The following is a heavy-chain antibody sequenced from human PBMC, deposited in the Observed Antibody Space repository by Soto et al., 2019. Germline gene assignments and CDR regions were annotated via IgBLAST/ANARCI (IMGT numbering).Heavy chain of an antibody. V-gene: IGHV1-8*01. Sequence: QVPLVQSGAEVKKPGASVKVSCKASGYTFTSYDINWVRQATGQGLEWMGWMNPNSGNTGYAQKFQGRVTMTRNTSISTAYMELSSLRSEDTAVYYCARGITAGYSSSWGYYYYGMDVWGQGTTVTVSS. CDR3: ARGITAGYSSSWGYYYYGMDV. D-gene: IGHD6-6*01. CDR2: MNPNSGNT. CDR1: GYTFTSYD. J-gene: IGHJ6*02.